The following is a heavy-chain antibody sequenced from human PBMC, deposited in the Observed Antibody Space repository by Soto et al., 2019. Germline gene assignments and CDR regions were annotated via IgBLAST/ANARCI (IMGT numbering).Heavy chain of an antibody. CDR2: ISYDGSNK. Sequence: GGSLRLSCAASGFTFSSYGMHWVRQAPGKGLEWVAVISYDGSNKYYADSVKGRFTISRDNSKNTLYLQMNSLRAEDTAVYYCAKDLDLGPGYCSGGSCYSGAFSYMDVWGKGTTVTVSS. V-gene: IGHV3-30*18. CDR1: GFTFSSYG. J-gene: IGHJ6*03. D-gene: IGHD2-15*01. CDR3: AKDLDLGPGYCSGGSCYSGAFSYMDV.